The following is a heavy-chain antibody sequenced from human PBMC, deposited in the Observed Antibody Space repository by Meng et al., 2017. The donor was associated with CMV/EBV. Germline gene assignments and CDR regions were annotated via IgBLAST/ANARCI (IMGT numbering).Heavy chain of an antibody. CDR3: ARGRLRFDY. CDR1: GFTFSSYW. D-gene: IGHD2-15*01. J-gene: IGHJ4*02. Sequence: GESLKISCAASGFTFSSYWMSWVRQAPGKGLKWVANIKQDGSEKYYVDSVKGRFTISRDNAKNSLYLQMNSLRAEDTAVYYCARGRLRFDYWGQGTLVTVSS. V-gene: IGHV3-7*01. CDR2: IKQDGSEK.